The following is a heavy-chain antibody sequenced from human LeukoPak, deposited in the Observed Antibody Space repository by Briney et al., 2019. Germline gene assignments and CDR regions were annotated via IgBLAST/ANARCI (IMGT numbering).Heavy chain of an antibody. CDR2: IWYDGSNK. Sequence: PGGSLRLSCAASGFTFSSYGMHWVRQAPGKGLEWVAVIWYDGSNKYYADSVKGRFTISRDNSKNTLYLQMNSLKTEDTAVYYCTTDINVYGSGSYTRTFDIWGQGTMVTVSS. D-gene: IGHD3-10*01. J-gene: IGHJ3*02. CDR1: GFTFSSYG. V-gene: IGHV3-33*01. CDR3: TTDINVYGSGSYTRTFDI.